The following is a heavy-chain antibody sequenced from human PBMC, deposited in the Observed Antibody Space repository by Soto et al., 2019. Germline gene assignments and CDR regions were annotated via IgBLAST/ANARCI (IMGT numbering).Heavy chain of an antibody. D-gene: IGHD2-2*01. J-gene: IGHJ6*03. Sequence: EVQLVESGGGLVKPGGSLRLSCAASGFTFSSYSMNWVRQAPGKGLEWVSSISSSSSYIYYADSVKGRFTISRDNAKNSLYLQMNSLRAEDTAVYYCARVAFEPSAMLYDYYYMDVWGKGTTVTVSS. CDR2: ISSSSSYI. CDR1: GFTFSSYS. CDR3: ARVAFEPSAMLYDYYYMDV. V-gene: IGHV3-21*01.